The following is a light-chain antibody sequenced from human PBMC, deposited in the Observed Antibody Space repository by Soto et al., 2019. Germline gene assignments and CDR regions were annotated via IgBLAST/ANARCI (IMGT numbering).Light chain of an antibody. Sequence: QSVLTQPTSASGSPGQSVTISCTGTSSDVGGYNYVSWYQQHPGKAPKLMIYEVSKRPSGVPDRFSGSKSGNTASLTVSGLQAEDEADYYCSSYAGSNRDVFGTGTKVTVL. CDR2: EVS. J-gene: IGLJ1*01. V-gene: IGLV2-8*01. CDR1: SSDVGGYNY. CDR3: SSYAGSNRDV.